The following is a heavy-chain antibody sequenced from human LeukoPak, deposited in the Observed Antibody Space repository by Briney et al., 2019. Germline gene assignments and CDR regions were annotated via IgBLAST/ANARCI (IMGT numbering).Heavy chain of an antibody. CDR3: ARDSGYYDSGGYPDY. CDR2: IYYRGST. V-gene: IGHV4-39*07. CDR1: GGSISSKNYY. Sequence: PSETLSLTCTVSGGSISSKNYYWGWIRQPPGKGLEWIASIYYRGSTYYNPSLKSRVTISVDTSKNQFSLKLSSVTAADTAVYYCARDSGYYDSGGYPDYWGQGTLVTVST. D-gene: IGHD3-22*01. J-gene: IGHJ4*02.